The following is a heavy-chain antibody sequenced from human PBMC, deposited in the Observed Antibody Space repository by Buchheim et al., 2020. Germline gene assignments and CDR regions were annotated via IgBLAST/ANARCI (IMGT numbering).Heavy chain of an antibody. CDR2: INPSGGDT. J-gene: IGHJ6*02. D-gene: IGHD3-3*01. V-gene: IGHV1-46*02. Sequence: VQLVQSGAEVKKPGASVKISCKASGYAFKTYYMHWVRQAPGQGLEWMGRINPSGGDTSYAQKFKGRVTMTSDSSTSTVYMEMTSLRSDDTALYYCARSHFGMDVWGQGTT. CDR3: ARSHFGMDV. CDR1: GYAFKTYY.